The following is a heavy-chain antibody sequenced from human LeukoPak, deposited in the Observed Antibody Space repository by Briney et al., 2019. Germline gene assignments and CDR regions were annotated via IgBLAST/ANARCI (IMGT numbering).Heavy chain of an antibody. V-gene: IGHV3-23*01. CDR2: ISGRGGST. Sequence: GSLRLSCAASGFTFSSYAMSWVRQAPGKGLEWVSAISGRGGSTYYADSVKGRFTISRDNSKNTLYLQMNSLRAEDTAVYYCAKSPLLLRYFDWSPYYFDYWGQGTLVTVSS. CDR3: AKSPLLLRYFDWSPYYFDY. J-gene: IGHJ4*02. D-gene: IGHD3-9*01. CDR1: GFTFSSYA.